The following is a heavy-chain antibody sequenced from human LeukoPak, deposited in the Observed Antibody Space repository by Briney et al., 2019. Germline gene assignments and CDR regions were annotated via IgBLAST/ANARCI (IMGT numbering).Heavy chain of an antibody. V-gene: IGHV3-66*01. D-gene: IGHD3-16*02. Sequence: GGSLRLSCAASGFTVSSNYMSWVRQAPGKGLEWVSVIYSGGSTYYADSVKGRFTISRDNSKNTLYLQMNSLRAEDTAVYYCARDGDYVWGSYRGYDYWGQGTQVTVSP. J-gene: IGHJ4*02. CDR2: IYSGGST. CDR3: ARDGDYVWGSYRGYDY. CDR1: GFTVSSNY.